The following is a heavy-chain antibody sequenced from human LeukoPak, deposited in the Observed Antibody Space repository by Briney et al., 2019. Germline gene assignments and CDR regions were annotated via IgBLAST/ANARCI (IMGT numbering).Heavy chain of an antibody. D-gene: IGHD3-10*01. J-gene: IGHJ4*02. CDR1: GFTFSSYA. Sequence: GGSLRLSCAASGFTFSSYAMSWVRQAPGKGLEWVSAISGSGGSTYYADSVKGRFTISRDNSKNTLYLQMNSLRAEDTAVYYCAKVGGSGSYNRGVDYWGQGTLVTVSS. CDR3: AKVGGSGSYNRGVDY. V-gene: IGHV3-23*01. CDR2: ISGSGGST.